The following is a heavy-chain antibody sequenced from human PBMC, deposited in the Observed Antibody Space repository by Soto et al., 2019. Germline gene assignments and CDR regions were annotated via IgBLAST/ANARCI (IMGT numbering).Heavy chain of an antibody. J-gene: IGHJ4*02. V-gene: IGHV4-30-4*01. CDR3: SIMDDSVFDY. Sequence: PSETLSLTCTVSGGSISSGDYYWSWIRQPPGKGLEWIGYISSSGSTYYNPSLMSRVTISLDTSTNQFSETLISFTATGTSEDCCSIMDDSVFDYWGQGSLVAVSS. CDR2: ISSSGST. D-gene: IGHD2-15*01. CDR1: GGSISSGDYY.